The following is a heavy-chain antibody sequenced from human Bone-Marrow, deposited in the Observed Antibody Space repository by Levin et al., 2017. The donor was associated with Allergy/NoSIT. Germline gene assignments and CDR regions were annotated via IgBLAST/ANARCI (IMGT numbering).Heavy chain of an antibody. V-gene: IGHV3-23*01. CDR3: ARALDPYYDFWSGYFPFEN. CDR1: GFTFTTYA. CDR2: ISGSGSGT. Sequence: GESLKISCETSGFTFTTYAMSWVRQAPGKGLEWVSVISGSGSGTYYADSVKGRFTISRDASKNTVYLQMNSLRADDTAIYYCARALDPYYDFWSGYFPFENWGQGTLVTVSS. D-gene: IGHD3-3*01. J-gene: IGHJ4*02.